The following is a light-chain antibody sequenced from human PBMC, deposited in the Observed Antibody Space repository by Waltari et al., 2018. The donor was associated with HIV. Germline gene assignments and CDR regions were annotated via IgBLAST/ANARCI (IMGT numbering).Light chain of an antibody. Sequence: DIVMTQSPDSLAVSLGERATINCKSSQNILYSSNNKNYLAWYQQKPGQPPKLLIYWASTRESGVPDRFSASGSGTDFTLTIGSLQAEDVAVYYCQQYYSTPRTFGQGTKVEIK. J-gene: IGKJ1*01. V-gene: IGKV4-1*01. CDR3: QQYYSTPRT. CDR2: WAS. CDR1: QNILYSSNNKNY.